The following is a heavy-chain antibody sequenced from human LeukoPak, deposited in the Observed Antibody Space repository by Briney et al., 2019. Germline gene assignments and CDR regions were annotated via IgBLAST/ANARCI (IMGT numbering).Heavy chain of an antibody. CDR1: GFTFSSAW. CDR2: IKSKTDGETT. CDR3: TTDSLVMNY. D-gene: IGHD2-21*01. V-gene: IGHV3-15*01. Sequence: PGGSLRLSCAASGFTFSSAWMGWVRQAPGKGLEWVGRIKSKTDGETTDYAAPVKGRFTISRDDSKNTQYLQMNSLKAEDTAVYYCTTDSLVMNYWGQGTLVTVSS. J-gene: IGHJ4*02.